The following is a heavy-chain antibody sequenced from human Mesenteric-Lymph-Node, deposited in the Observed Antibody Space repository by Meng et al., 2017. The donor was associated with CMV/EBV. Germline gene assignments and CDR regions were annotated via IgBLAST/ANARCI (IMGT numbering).Heavy chain of an antibody. D-gene: IGHD3-10*01. V-gene: IGHV4-39*01. Sequence: SETLSLTCTVSGGSISSSSYYWGWIRQPPGKGLEWIGSIYYSGSTYYNPSLKSRVTISVDTSKNQFSLKLSSVTAADTAVYYCARVDYYGSGSYYNKPTRWGQGTLVTVSS. CDR1: GGSISSSSYY. CDR3: ARVDYYGSGSYYNKPTR. J-gene: IGHJ4*02. CDR2: IYYSGST.